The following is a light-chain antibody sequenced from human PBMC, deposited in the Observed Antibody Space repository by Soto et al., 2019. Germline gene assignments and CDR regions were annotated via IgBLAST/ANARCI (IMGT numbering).Light chain of an antibody. J-gene: IGLJ1*01. Sequence: QSALTQPASVSGSPGQSITISCTGTSSDVGNYIFVSWYRQLPGKAPKLMIYDINNRPSGVSNRFSGSKSGNTASLTISGLQAEDEADYYCVSYTTSASYVFGTGTKVTVL. CDR1: SSDVGNYIF. V-gene: IGLV2-14*01. CDR3: VSYTTSASYV. CDR2: DIN.